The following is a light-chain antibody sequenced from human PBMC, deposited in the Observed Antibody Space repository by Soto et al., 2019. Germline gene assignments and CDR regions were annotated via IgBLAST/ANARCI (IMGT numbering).Light chain of an antibody. CDR3: QQYGSSPLT. V-gene: IGKV3-20*01. CDR1: QSVSSSY. J-gene: IGKJ3*01. CDR2: GAS. Sequence: EIVLTQSPGTLSLSRGERATLSCRASQSVSSSYLAWYQQKPGQAPRLLIYGASSRATAIPDRFSGSGSGTDFTLTISRLEPEDFAVYYCQQYGSSPLTFGPGTKVDIK.